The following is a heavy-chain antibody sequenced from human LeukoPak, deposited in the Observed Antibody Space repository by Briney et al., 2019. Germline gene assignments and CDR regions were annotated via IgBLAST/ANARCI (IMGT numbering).Heavy chain of an antibody. V-gene: IGHV4-39*01. CDR1: GGSISSSSYY. D-gene: IGHD5-18*01. J-gene: IGHJ2*01. Sequence: KPSETLSLTCTVSGGSISSSSYYWGWIRQPPGKGLEWIGSIYYSGSTYYNPSRKSRVTISVDTSKNQFTLKLSSVPAADTAVYYCASSGTAMVPETYWYFDLWGRGTLVTVSS. CDR2: IYYSGST. CDR3: ASSGTAMVPETYWYFDL.